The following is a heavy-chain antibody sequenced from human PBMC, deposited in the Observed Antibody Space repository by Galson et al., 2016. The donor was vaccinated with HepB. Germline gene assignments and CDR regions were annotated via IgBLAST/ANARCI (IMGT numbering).Heavy chain of an antibody. J-gene: IGHJ4*02. CDR1: GDSISDGDW. Sequence: APLSLTCTVSGDSISDGDWWRWVRQTPGRGLEWIGQVFYTGSTIYSPTFRSRVTISVDKSKNQFSLMLASVTAADTAIYYCAGVRDHGDDHQGIYFDFWGQGTLVTISS. CDR2: VFYTGST. V-gene: IGHV4-4*02. D-gene: IGHD5-24*01. CDR3: AGVRDHGDDHQGIYFDF.